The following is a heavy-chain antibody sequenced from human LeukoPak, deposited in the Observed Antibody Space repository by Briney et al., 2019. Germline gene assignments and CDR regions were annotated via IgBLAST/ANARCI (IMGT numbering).Heavy chain of an antibody. CDR1: GASINNYY. CDR2: IHDSGST. D-gene: IGHD5-24*01. CDR3: VRLDAAAGRYLQFYY. V-gene: IGHV4-59*08. Sequence: SETLSLTCTVSGASINNYYWSWIRQSPEKGLEWVGYIHDSGSTNHNPSLKSRVTISVDTSKNQFSLKLSSVTAADTAVYYCVRLDAAAGRYLQFYYWGQGTLVTVSS. J-gene: IGHJ4*02.